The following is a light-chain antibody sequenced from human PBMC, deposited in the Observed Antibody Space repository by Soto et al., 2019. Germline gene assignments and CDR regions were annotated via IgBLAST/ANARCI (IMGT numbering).Light chain of an antibody. CDR2: AAS. J-gene: IGKJ1*01. V-gene: IGKV1-8*01. Sequence: AIRMTQSPSSFSASTGDRVTITCRASQGISSYLAWYQQKPGKAPKLLIYAASTLQSGVPSRFNGSGSGTDFTLPISCLQSEDFATYYCQQYYSYPWTFGKGTKV. CDR3: QQYYSYPWT. CDR1: QGISSY.